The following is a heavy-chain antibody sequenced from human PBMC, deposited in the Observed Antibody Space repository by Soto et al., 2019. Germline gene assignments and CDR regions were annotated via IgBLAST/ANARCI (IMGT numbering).Heavy chain of an antibody. Sequence: EVRLLESGGGLVKPGGSLRLSCATSGLTFSNYAMSWVRQAPGGGLEWVSSMSGSSSTTYYADSVRGRFTISRDRSKNTLYLQMSSLRAEDTALYYCAKVLARGVGVPRFYFDSWGQGALVTVSS. J-gene: IGHJ4*02. CDR1: GLTFSNYA. D-gene: IGHD2-2*01. CDR3: AKVLARGVGVPRFYFDS. V-gene: IGHV3-23*01. CDR2: MSGSSSTT.